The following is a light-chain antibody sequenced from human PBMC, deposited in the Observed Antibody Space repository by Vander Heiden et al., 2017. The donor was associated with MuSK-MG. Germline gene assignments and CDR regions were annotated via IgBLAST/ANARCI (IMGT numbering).Light chain of an antibody. CDR3: ATWDDVTNCWV. CDR1: SANIGNND. V-gene: IGLV1-44*01. Sequence: QSVLTQPPSASGTPGQRVTLSCSGNSANIGNNDVNWYQQLPGTAPNLLIFFNSHRHSGVPERFSGSKSGTSASLAISGLQAEDESDYYCATWDDVTNCWVFGGGTKLTVL. J-gene: IGLJ3*02. CDR2: FNS.